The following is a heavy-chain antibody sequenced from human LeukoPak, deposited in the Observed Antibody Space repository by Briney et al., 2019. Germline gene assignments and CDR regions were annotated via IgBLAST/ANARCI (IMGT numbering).Heavy chain of an antibody. D-gene: IGHD6-19*01. CDR2: IYYSGST. CDR3: ARKFGTGWFFDY. Sequence: PSETLSLTCTVFGGSISSSTYFWGWIRRPPGKGLEWIGSIYYSGSTYYNPSLKSRVIISIDTSKNQFSLNLSSVTAADTAVYYCARKFGTGWFFDYWGRGTLVTVSS. V-gene: IGHV4-39*07. CDR1: GGSISSSTYF. J-gene: IGHJ4*02.